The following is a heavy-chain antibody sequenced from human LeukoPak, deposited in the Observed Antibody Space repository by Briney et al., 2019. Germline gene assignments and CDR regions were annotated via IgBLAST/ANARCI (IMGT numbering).Heavy chain of an antibody. CDR2: INPNSGGT. J-gene: IGHJ4*02. CDR3: ARWMAGVYYFDY. D-gene: IGHD5-24*01. CDR1: GYTFTGYY. V-gene: IGHV1-2*02. Sequence: ASLKVSCKASGYTFTGYYMHWVRQAPGQGLEWMGWINPNSGGTNYAQKFQGRVTMTRDTSISTAYMELSRLRSDDTAVYYCARWMAGVYYFDYWGQGTLVTVSS.